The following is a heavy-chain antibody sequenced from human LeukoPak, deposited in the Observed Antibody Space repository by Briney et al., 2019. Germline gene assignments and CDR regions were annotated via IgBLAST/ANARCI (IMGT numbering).Heavy chain of an antibody. J-gene: IGHJ4*02. Sequence: KPSETLSLTCSVSGGSISSSTYYWGWIRQPPGKGLEWIGSIYYSGSTYYNPSLKSRVTISVDTSKNQFSLKLSSVTAADTAVYYCAGRSLSGGSYFDYWGQGTLVTVSS. CDR1: GGSISSSTYY. CDR2: IYYSGST. V-gene: IGHV4-39*01. CDR3: AGRSLSGGSYFDY. D-gene: IGHD3-16*01.